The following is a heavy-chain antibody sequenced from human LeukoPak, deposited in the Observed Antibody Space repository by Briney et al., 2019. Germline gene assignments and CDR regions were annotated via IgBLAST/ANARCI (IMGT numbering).Heavy chain of an antibody. CDR2: IYTSGST. V-gene: IGHV4-4*07. CDR3: ARGMIGDFWRGYGPGYFDY. D-gene: IGHD3-3*01. Sequence: SETLSLTCTVSGGSISNYWSWIRQPAGKGLEWIGRIYTSGSTNYNPSLKSRVTMSVDTSKNQFSLKLSSVTAADTAVYYWARGMIGDFWRGYGPGYFDYWGPGTLVNVSS. CDR1: GGSISNY. J-gene: IGHJ4*02.